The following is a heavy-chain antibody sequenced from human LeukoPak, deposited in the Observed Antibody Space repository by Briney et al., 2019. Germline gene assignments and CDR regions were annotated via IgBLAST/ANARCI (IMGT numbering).Heavy chain of an antibody. J-gene: IGHJ4*02. D-gene: IGHD1-26*01. CDR3: ARVSVGAPAFDY. CDR1: GFSCSSYW. Sequence: GGSLRLSCSASGFSCSSYWMSWVRQAPGKGLEWVAHINEDGSEKYYVDYVKGRFFISRDNAAKSLSLQMNRLRDADTAVYYCARVSVGAPAFDYWGQGNLVTVSS. CDR2: INEDGSEK. V-gene: IGHV3-7*01.